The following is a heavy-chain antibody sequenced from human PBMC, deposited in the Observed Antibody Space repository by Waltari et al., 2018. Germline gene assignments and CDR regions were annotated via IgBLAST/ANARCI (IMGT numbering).Heavy chain of an antibody. J-gene: IGHJ6*03. CDR2: ISYDGSNK. V-gene: IGHV3-30-3*01. CDR1: GFTFSSYA. Sequence: QVQLVESGGGVVQPGRSLRLSCAASGFTFSSYAMHWVRQAPGKGLEWVAVISYDGSNKYYADSVKGRFTISRDNSKNTLYLQMNSLRAEDTAVYYCATSPPAAAGRFNYYYMDVWGKGTTVTVSS. CDR3: ATSPPAAAGRFNYYYMDV. D-gene: IGHD6-13*01.